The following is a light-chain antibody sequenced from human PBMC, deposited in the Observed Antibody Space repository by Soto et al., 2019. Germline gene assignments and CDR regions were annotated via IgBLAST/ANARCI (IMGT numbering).Light chain of an antibody. CDR1: QSVDKF. CDR2: DAS. Sequence: EIVLTQSPGTLSLSPGERATLSFSASQSVDKFLAWYQQRPGQPPRLLIFDASNRATGVPVRFSGSGSGTVITLTIGSLEPDDDAVYYCQQRKDWPPITFGQGTRLEIK. J-gene: IGKJ5*01. V-gene: IGKV3-11*01. CDR3: QQRKDWPPIT.